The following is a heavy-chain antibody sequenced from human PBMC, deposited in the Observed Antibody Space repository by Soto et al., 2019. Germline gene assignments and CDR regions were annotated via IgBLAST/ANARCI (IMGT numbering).Heavy chain of an antibody. CDR3: AKGSKKYYYDSSGYYDAFDI. CDR2: ISYDGSNK. J-gene: IGHJ3*02. Sequence: PGGSLRVSCAAAGVTFSSYCMHWVRQAPGKGLEWVAVISYDGSNKYYADSVKGRFTISRDNSKNTLYLQMNSLRAEDTAVYYCAKGSKKYYYDSSGYYDAFDIWGQGTMVTVSS. V-gene: IGHV3-30*18. D-gene: IGHD3-22*01. CDR1: GVTFSSYC.